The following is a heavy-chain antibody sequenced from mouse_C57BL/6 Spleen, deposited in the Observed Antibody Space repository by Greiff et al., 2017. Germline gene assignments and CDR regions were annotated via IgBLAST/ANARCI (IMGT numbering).Heavy chain of an antibody. J-gene: IGHJ1*03. V-gene: IGHV5-15*01. Sequence: EVQGVESGGGLVQPGGSLKLSCAASGFTFSDYGMAWVRQAPRKGPEWVAFISNLAYSIYYADTVTGRFTISRENAKNTLYLEMSSLRSEDTAMYYCARRLSYWYFDVWGTGTTVTVSS. D-gene: IGHD1-2*01. CDR3: ARRLSYWYFDV. CDR1: GFTFSDYG. CDR2: ISNLAYSI.